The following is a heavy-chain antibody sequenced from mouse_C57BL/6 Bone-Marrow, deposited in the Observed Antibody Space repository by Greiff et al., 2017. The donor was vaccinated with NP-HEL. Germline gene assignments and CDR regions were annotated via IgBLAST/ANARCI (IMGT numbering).Heavy chain of an antibody. D-gene: IGHD1-1*01. J-gene: IGHJ1*03. V-gene: IGHV1-87*01. CDR1: YTFSRRVH. CDR3: SEDSAVYYCALTVVPYWYFDV. Sequence: QVQLQQSGPELARPWASVKISCQAFYTFSRRVHFAIRDTNYWMQWVKQRPGQGLEWIGAIYPGNGDTSYNQKFKRKATLTADKSSSTAYMQLSSLTSEDSAVYYCALTVVPYWYFDVWGTGTTVTVSS. CDR2: GQGLEWIG.